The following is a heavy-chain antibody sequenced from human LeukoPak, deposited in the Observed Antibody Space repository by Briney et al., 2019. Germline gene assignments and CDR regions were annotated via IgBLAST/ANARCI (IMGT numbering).Heavy chain of an antibody. CDR2: INDDGRTT. V-gene: IGHV3-74*03. Sequence: GGSLRLSCAASGFTFSYYWMHWVRQAPGEGLVWVSRINDDGRTTTYADSVKGRITISRDNAKNTLYLQMSSLRVEDTAVYYCARSGIAMVGGASIGLLTFDIWGPGTMVTVSP. D-gene: IGHD3-10*01. CDR3: ARSGIAMVGGASIGLLTFDI. CDR1: GFTFSYYW. J-gene: IGHJ3*02.